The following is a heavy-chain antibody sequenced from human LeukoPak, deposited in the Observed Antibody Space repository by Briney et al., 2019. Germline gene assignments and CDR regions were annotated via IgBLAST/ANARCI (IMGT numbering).Heavy chain of an antibody. CDR2: ISAYNGNT. Sequence: ASVKVSCKASGYTFTSYGISWVRQAPGQGLEWMGWISAYNGNTNYAQELQGRVTITADESTSTAYMELSSLRSEDTAVYYCARSRGIVVVPAAIRWFDPWGQGTLVTVSS. CDR1: GYTFTSYG. V-gene: IGHV1-18*01. CDR3: ARSRGIVVVPAAIRWFDP. J-gene: IGHJ5*02. D-gene: IGHD2-2*01.